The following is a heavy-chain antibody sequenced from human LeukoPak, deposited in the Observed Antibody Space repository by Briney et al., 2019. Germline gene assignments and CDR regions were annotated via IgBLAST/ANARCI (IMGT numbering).Heavy chain of an antibody. D-gene: IGHD3-16*02. CDR1: GYSFTNYA. V-gene: IGHV7-4-1*02. CDR2: INPNTGNP. CDR3: ARASQPLGGLSFPDS. J-gene: IGHJ5*01. Sequence: AASVKVSCKASGYSFTNYAMNWVRQAPGQGPEWMGWINPNTGNPAYAPDFTGRFVFSLDTSVSTAYLQINSLKAEDTALYYCARASQPLGGLSFPDSWGQGTLVTVSS.